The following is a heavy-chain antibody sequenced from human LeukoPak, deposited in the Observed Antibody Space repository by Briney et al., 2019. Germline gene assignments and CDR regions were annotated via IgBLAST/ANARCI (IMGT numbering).Heavy chain of an antibody. J-gene: IGHJ6*02. CDR2: IYYSGST. V-gene: IGHV4-31*11. Sequence: SETLSLTCAVYGGSFSGYYWSWIRQHPGKGLEWIGYIYYSGSTYYNPSLKSRVTISVDTSKNQFSLKLSPVTAADTAVYYCARVFRVIEYSSSPVHYGMDVWGQGTTVTVSS. D-gene: IGHD6-6*01. CDR1: GGSFSGYY. CDR3: ARVFRVIEYSSSPVHYGMDV.